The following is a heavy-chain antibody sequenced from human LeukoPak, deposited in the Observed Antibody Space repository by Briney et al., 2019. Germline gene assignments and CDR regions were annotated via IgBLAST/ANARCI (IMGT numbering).Heavy chain of an antibody. CDR2: IYYSGSA. CDR3: ARDRGYEVDY. Sequence: ASETLSLTCTVSGGSISSYYWSWIRQPPGKGLEWIGYIYYSGSANYNPSLKSRVTISVDSSKNQFSLKLSSVTAADTAVYYCARDRGYEVDYWGQGTLVTVSS. D-gene: IGHD3-10*01. J-gene: IGHJ4*02. V-gene: IGHV4-59*01. CDR1: GGSISSYY.